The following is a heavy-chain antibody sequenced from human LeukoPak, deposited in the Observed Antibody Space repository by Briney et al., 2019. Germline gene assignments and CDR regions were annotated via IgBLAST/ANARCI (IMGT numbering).Heavy chain of an antibody. CDR1: GFTFSSYW. V-gene: IGHV3-7*01. CDR3: ARGAVLSYDFWSGYYVYFDY. CDR2: IKQDGGEK. D-gene: IGHD3-3*01. J-gene: IGHJ4*02. Sequence: PGGSLRLSCAASGFTFSSYWMSWVRQAPGKGLEWVANIKQDGGEKYYVDSVKGRFTISRDNAKNSLYLQMNSLRAEDTAVYYCARGAVLSYDFWSGYYVYFDYWGQGTLVTVSS.